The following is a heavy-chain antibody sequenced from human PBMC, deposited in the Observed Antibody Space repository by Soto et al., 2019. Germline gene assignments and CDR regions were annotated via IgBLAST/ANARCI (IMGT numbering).Heavy chain of an antibody. CDR1: GFTVTDIY. Sequence: EVQLVESGGGLVQPGGSLRLSCVASGFTVTDIYMNWVRQAPGKGLEWVSVIYKDFTDYADFVRGRFSVSTDTSKNALYLQLANLRSEGTAVYYCAREPRYCSGGSCSIMGDAFDIWGQEAMVTVSS. V-gene: IGHV3-66*01. CDR2: IYKDFT. D-gene: IGHD2-15*01. CDR3: AREPRYCSGGSCSIMGDAFDI. J-gene: IGHJ3*02.